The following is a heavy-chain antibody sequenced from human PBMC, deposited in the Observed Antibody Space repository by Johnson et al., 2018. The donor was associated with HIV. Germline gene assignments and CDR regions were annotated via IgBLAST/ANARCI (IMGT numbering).Heavy chain of an antibody. CDR2: ISYDGSNK. Sequence: QVQLVESGGGVVQPGRSLRLSCAASGFSFSDSAMHWVRQAPGKGLEWVAVISYDGSNKYYADSVKGRFTISRDNSKNTLYLQMNSLRAEDTAVYYCARGGISWFYDAFDIWGQGTMVTVS. J-gene: IGHJ3*02. V-gene: IGHV3-30-3*01. CDR1: GFSFSDSA. CDR3: ARGGISWFYDAFDI. D-gene: IGHD6-13*01.